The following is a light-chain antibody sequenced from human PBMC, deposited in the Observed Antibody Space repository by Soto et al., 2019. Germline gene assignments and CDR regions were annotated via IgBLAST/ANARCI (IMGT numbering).Light chain of an antibody. CDR2: DAS. CDR1: QSVSSY. J-gene: IGKJ1*01. CDR3: QQRSNWPPT. V-gene: IGKV3-11*01. Sequence: VALTQSPGTLSLSPGARATLSCRASQSVSSYLAWYQQKPGQAPRLLINDASNRATGIPARFSGSGSGTDFSLTNSSLEPEDFAVDYCQQRSNWPPTFGQGTKVDIK.